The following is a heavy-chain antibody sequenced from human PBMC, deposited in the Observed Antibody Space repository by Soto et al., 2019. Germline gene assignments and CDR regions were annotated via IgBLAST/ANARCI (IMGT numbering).Heavy chain of an antibody. D-gene: IGHD3-10*01. Sequence: SETLSLTXTVSGGSISSSSYYWGWIRQPPGKGLEWIGSIYYSGSTYYNPSLKSRVTISVDTSKNQFSLKLSSVTAADTAVYYCARCSFRGVITYYYYGMDVWGQGTTVTVSS. CDR1: GGSISSSSYY. J-gene: IGHJ6*02. CDR3: ARCSFRGVITYYYYGMDV. CDR2: IYYSGST. V-gene: IGHV4-39*01.